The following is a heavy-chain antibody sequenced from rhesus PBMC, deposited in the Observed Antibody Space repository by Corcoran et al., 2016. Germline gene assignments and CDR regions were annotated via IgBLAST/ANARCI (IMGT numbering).Heavy chain of an antibody. Sequence: EVQLVQSGAEVKRPGESLKISCKTSGYSFTNYLISWVRQMPGKGLEWMWAIDPSDSDTRYTPSSQGQVNSSADNPISTADLQWSSLKASDTATYYGARGWGTVTVFDFWGQGLRVTVSS. CDR1: GYSFTNYL. D-gene: IGHD4-23*01. V-gene: IGHV5-2*01. CDR3: ARGWGTVTVFDF. CDR2: IDPSDSDT. J-gene: IGHJ3*01.